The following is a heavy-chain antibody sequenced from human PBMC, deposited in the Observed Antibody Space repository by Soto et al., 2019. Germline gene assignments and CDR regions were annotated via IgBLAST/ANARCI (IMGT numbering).Heavy chain of an antibody. Sequence: QVQLQESGPGLVKPSQTLSLTCTVSGGSISSGGYYWNWIRQHPGKGLEWIGYIYYIGSTYYNSALWNRVTISLDTSKNQFALKLSSVTAADTAVYYCARSVFPWGQGTLVNVSS. CDR2: IYYIGST. CDR3: ARSVFP. J-gene: IGHJ5*02. V-gene: IGHV4-31*03. CDR1: GGSISSGGYY.